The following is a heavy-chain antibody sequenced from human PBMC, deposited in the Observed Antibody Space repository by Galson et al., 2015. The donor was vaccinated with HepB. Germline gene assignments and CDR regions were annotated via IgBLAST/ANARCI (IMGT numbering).Heavy chain of an antibody. J-gene: IGHJ5*02. CDR2: IYTSGST. CDR1: GGSISSYY. D-gene: IGHD5-24*01. V-gene: IGHV4-4*07. CDR3: AVKGDGYNFNQNWFDP. Sequence: TLSLTCTVSGGSISSYYWSWIRQPAGKGLEWIGRIYTSGSTNYNPSLKSRVTISVDTSKNQFSLKLSSVTAADTAVYYCAVKGDGYNFNQNWFDPWGQGTLVTVSS.